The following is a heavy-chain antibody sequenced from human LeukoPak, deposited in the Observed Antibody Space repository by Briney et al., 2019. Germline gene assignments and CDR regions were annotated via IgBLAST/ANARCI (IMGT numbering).Heavy chain of an antibody. CDR2: IYPGDSDT. V-gene: IGHV5-51*01. J-gene: IGHJ4*02. D-gene: IGHD3-10*01. CDR3: ARARVTMVRGVISATYFDY. CDR1: GYSFTSYW. Sequence: GESLKISCKGSGYSFTSYWIGWVRQMPGKGLEWMGIIYPGDSDTRYSPSFQGQVTISDDKSISTAYLQWSSLKASDTAMYYCARARVTMVRGVISATYFDYWGQGILVTVSS.